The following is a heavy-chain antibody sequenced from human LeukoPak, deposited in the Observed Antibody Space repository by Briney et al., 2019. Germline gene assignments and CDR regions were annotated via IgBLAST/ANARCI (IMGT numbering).Heavy chain of an antibody. D-gene: IGHD5-18*01. V-gene: IGHV4-31*03. Sequence: KPSETLSLTCTVSGGSISSGGYYWSWIRQHPGKGLEWIGYIYYSGSTYYNPSLKSRVTISVDTSKNQFSLKLSSVTAADTAVYYCARGVAVDTAMAKHYFDYWGQGTLVTVSS. CDR3: ARGVAVDTAMAKHYFDY. J-gene: IGHJ4*02. CDR2: IYYSGST. CDR1: GGSISSGGYY.